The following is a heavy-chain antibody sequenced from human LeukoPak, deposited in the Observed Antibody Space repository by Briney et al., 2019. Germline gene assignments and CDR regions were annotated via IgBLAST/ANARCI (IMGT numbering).Heavy chain of an antibody. J-gene: IGHJ3*02. CDR3: ARPYYDSSGYYHDAFDI. CDR1: GGSFSGYY. D-gene: IGHD3-22*01. Sequence: SETLSLTCAVYGGSFSGYYWSWIRQPPGKGLEWIGEINHSGGTKYNPSLKSRVTISVDTSKNQFSLKLSSVTAADTAVYYCARPYYDSSGYYHDAFDIWGQGTMVTVSS. V-gene: IGHV4-34*01. CDR2: INHSGGT.